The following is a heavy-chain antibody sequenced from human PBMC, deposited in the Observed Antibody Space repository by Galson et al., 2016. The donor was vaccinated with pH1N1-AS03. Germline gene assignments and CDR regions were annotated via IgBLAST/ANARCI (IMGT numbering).Heavy chain of an antibody. V-gene: IGHV6-1*01. CDR3: AGMQLGALHF. Sequence: CAISGDSVSSNSAAWNLIRLSPSRGLEWLGWTYYRSRWKNDYAVSVKSRIIINPDTSKNQFSLQLNSVTPEDTAIYYCAGMQLGALHFWDRGTLFTVSS. D-gene: IGHD1-1*01. J-gene: IGHJ4*02. CDR1: GDSVSSNSAA. CDR2: TYYRSRWKN.